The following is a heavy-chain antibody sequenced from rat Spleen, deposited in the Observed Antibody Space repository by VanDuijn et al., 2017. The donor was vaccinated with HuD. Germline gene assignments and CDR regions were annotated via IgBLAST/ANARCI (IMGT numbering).Heavy chain of an antibody. Sequence: EVQVVESGGGLVQPKESLKISCAASGFTFSNSAMYWVRQAPRKGLEWVASISVGGGNTYYRDSVRGRFTISRDNAQSTLYLQMDSLRSEDTATYYCARQYSGYKSYYFDYWGQGVMVTVSS. J-gene: IGHJ2*01. CDR1: GFTFSNSA. CDR3: ARQYSGYKSYYFDY. V-gene: IGHV5-25*01. D-gene: IGHD1-9*01. CDR2: ISVGGGNT.